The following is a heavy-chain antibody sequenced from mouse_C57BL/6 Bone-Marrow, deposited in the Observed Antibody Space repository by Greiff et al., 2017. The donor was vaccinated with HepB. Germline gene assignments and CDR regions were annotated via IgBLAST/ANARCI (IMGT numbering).Heavy chain of an antibody. CDR2: IYPGDGDT. Sequence: QVQLQQSGPELVKPGASVKISCKASGYAFSSSWMNWVKQRPGKGLEWIGRIYPGDGDTNYNGKFKGKATLTADKSSSTAYMQLSSLTSEDSAVYFCARGEGYYSNRFAYWGEGTLVTVSA. CDR3: ARGEGYYSNRFAY. J-gene: IGHJ3*01. D-gene: IGHD2-5*01. V-gene: IGHV1-82*01. CDR1: GYAFSSSW.